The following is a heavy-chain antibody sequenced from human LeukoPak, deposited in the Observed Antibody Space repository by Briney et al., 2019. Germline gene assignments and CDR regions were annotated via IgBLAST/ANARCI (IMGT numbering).Heavy chain of an antibody. CDR1: GFTFSSYS. CDR3: ARVRRSSDAFDI. Sequence: GGSLRLSCAASGFTFSSYSMNWVRQAPGKGLEWVSSISSSSSYIYYADSVKGRFTISRDNAKNSLYLQMNSLRAEDTAVYYCARVRRSSDAFDIWGQGTMVTVSS. CDR2: ISSSSSYI. D-gene: IGHD1-14*01. V-gene: IGHV3-21*01. J-gene: IGHJ3*02.